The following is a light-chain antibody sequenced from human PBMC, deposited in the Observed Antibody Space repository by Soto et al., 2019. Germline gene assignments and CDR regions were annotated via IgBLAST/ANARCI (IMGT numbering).Light chain of an antibody. J-gene: IGKJ1*01. CDR2: AAS. CDR1: QDISYY. CDR3: LQHKSYPRT. Sequence: DIQMTQSPSAMYASVGDRVTITCRSSQDISYYLAWFQQKPGKVPKRLIYAASSLQSGVPSRFSGSGSVTEFTLKISRLQPEDVATYYCLQHKSYPRTVGQGPKVEIK. V-gene: IGKV1-17*03.